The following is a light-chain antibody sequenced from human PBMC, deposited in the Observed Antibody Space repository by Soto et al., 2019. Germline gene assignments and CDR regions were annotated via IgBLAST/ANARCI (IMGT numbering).Light chain of an antibody. CDR3: QQHRSYQVN. CDR1: QGIAIW. Sequence: DIQMTQSPSTLSASVGDRVTITCRASQGIAIWLSWYQQKPGKAPNLIIYDASNLKSGVPSRFSGSGSGTEFTLTISSLQPDDFESYYCQQHRSYQVNFGGGTKVDI. J-gene: IGKJ4*01. V-gene: IGKV1-5*01. CDR2: DAS.